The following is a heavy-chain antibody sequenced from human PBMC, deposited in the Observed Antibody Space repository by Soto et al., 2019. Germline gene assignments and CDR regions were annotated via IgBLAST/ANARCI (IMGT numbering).Heavy chain of an antibody. D-gene: IGHD2-2*02. CDR2: INTHNGHT. Sequence: QVQLVQSGAEVKKPGASVKVSCKTSGYTLTDYSMNWVRQAPGQRLEWMGWINTHNGHTQYSPRFDDRVTMTTDPSTSTAYMELKGLRSDDTAVYYCARTDTWAYWGQGTLVTVSS. CDR3: ARTDTWAY. J-gene: IGHJ4*02. CDR1: GYTLTDYS. V-gene: IGHV1-18*04.